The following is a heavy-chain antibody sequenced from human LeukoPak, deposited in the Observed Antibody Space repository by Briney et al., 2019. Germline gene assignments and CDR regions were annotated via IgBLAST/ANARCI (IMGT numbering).Heavy chain of an antibody. CDR3: AKGGIAVASTSYYYYMDV. D-gene: IGHD6-19*01. Sequence: GGSLRLSCAASGFTFRSYDMHWVRQVTGKGLEWVSGVDTVGNAYYPTSVKGRFTMSRENAKNTLFLQMNSLRADDTAVYYCAKGGIAVASTSYYYYMDVWGKGTTVTISS. J-gene: IGHJ6*03. CDR2: VDTVGNA. CDR1: GFTFRSYD. V-gene: IGHV3-13*04.